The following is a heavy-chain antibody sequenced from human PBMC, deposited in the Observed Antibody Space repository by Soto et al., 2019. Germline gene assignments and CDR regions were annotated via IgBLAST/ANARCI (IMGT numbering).Heavy chain of an antibody. V-gene: IGHV4-30-4*01. Sequence: SETLPLTCTVSGGSVTSDEDYWTWIRQSPGKGLEWIGYISNSGSTGYNPSLKTRLSMSVDRSKNQFTLRLTSVTAADTAVYFCATESGSTYGYFDHWGQGTQVTVSS. CDR1: GGSVTSDEDY. CDR3: ATESGSTYGYFDH. J-gene: IGHJ4*02. D-gene: IGHD5-18*01. CDR2: ISNSGST.